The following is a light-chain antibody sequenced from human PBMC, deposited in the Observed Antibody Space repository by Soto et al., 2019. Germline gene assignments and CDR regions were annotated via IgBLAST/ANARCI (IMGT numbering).Light chain of an antibody. CDR3: QQYNNWPWT. CDR2: KAS. CDR1: QSISSW. Sequence: DIQMTQSPSTLSASVGDRVTITCRASQSISSWLAWYQQKLGKAPKLLIYKASSLESGVPPRFSGSGSGTDFTLTISSLQSEDFAIYYCQQYNNWPWTFGQGTKVDIK. V-gene: IGKV1-5*03. J-gene: IGKJ1*01.